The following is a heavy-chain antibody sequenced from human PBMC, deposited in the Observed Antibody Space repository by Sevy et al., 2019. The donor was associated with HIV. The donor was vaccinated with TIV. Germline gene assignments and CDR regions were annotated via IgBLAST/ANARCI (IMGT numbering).Heavy chain of an antibody. J-gene: IGHJ3*02. Sequence: SETLSLTCAVYGGSFSGYYWSWIRQPPGKGLEWIGEINHSGSTNYNPSLKSRVTISVDTSKNQFSLKLSSVTAADTAVYYCAREGNSGSSLPVGAFDICGQGTMVTASS. CDR1: GGSFSGYY. D-gene: IGHD1-26*01. V-gene: IGHV4-34*01. CDR2: INHSGST. CDR3: AREGNSGSSLPVGAFDI.